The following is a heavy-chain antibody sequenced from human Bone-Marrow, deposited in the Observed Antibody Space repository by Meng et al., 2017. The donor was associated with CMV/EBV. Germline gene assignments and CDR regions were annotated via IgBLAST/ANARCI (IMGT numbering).Heavy chain of an antibody. J-gene: IGHJ6*02. CDR1: GYTFTGYY. CDR2: INPNSGGA. V-gene: IGHV1-2*02. D-gene: IGHD4-17*01. Sequence: ASVKVSCKASGYTFTGYYMHWVRQVPGQGLEWMGWINPNSGGANYAQKFQGRVTMTTDTSISTAYMELSRLRSDDTAVYYCARVRVRTTVTPRGLDVWGQGTTVTVSS. CDR3: ARVRVRTTVTPRGLDV.